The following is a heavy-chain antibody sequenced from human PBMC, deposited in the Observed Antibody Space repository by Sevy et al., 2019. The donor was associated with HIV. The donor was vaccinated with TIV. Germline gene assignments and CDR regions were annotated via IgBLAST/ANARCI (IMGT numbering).Heavy chain of an antibody. Sequence: ASVKVSCKASGYTFSSNGIAWVRQAPGQGLQWMGWIGVYNGNSNYAQNLRDRVTMTTDTSTSTAYMELKSLRSDDTAVYYCAGVPTYYFGSGTYFDYWGQGTLVTVSS. V-gene: IGHV1-18*01. D-gene: IGHD3-10*01. CDR3: AGVPTYYFGSGTYFDY. CDR2: IGVYNGNS. J-gene: IGHJ4*02. CDR1: GYTFSSNG.